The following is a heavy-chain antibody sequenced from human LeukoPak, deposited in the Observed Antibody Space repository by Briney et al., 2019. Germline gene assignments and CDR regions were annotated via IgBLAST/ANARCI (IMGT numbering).Heavy chain of an antibody. J-gene: IGHJ6*02. CDR3: ARDSYGMDV. V-gene: IGHV3-30-3*01. Sequence: GRSLRLSCAASGFTFSSYAMHWVRQAPGKGLEWVAVISYDGSNKYYADSVKGRFTISRDNFKNTLYLQMNSLRAEDTAVYYCARDSYGMDVWGQGTTVTVSS. CDR1: GFTFSSYA. CDR2: ISYDGSNK.